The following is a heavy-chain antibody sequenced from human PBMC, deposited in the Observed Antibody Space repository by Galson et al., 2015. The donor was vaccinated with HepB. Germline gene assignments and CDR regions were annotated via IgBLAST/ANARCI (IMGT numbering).Heavy chain of an antibody. CDR1: GFTFSSYA. V-gene: IGHV3-30*02. J-gene: IGHJ4*02. CDR3: ATGADYCFVN. Sequence: SLRLSCAASGFTFSSYAMDWVRQVPGKGLEWVAFIGSDGSTRSYADSVKGRLTISRDKSKNTLYVQMDSLRAEDTAVYYCATGADYCFVNWGQGTLGTVSS. CDR2: IGSDGSTR.